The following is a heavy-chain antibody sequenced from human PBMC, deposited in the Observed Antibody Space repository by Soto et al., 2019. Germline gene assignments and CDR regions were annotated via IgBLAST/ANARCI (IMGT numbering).Heavy chain of an antibody. J-gene: IGHJ3*02. D-gene: IGHD2-2*03. V-gene: IGHV5-51*01. CDR1: GYSFTSYW. CDR2: IYPGDSDT. CDR3: ARLVSGYCSSTSCLEGAFDI. Sequence: GESLKISCKGSGYSFTSYWIGWVRQMPGKGLEWMGIIYPGDSDTRYSPSFQGQVTISADKSISTAYLQWSSLNASDTAMYYCARLVSGYCSSTSCLEGAFDIWGQGTMVTVSS.